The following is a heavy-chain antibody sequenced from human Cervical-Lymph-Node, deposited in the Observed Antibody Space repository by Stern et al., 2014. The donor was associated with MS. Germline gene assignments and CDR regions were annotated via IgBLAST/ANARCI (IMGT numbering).Heavy chain of an antibody. CDR1: GFTFSYST. Sequence: VQLEESGGGVVQPGRSLRLSCAASGFTFSYSTMHWVRQAPAKGLEWAATVSYDGSDEYYPGSVKGRFTISRDNSKNTLYLQVNSLRAEDTGVYFCARDRTVTTYYYYYGMDVWGQGTTVTVSS. CDR2: VSYDGSDE. V-gene: IGHV3-30*04. CDR3: ARDRTVTTYYYYYGMDV. D-gene: IGHD4-11*01. J-gene: IGHJ6*02.